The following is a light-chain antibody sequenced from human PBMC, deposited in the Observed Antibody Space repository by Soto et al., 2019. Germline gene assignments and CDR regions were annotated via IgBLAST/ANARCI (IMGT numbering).Light chain of an antibody. CDR2: EFS. J-gene: IGLJ1*01. V-gene: IGLV2-14*01. CDR1: SSDVGGYNY. CDR3: SSYTSSSTPLYV. Sequence: QSALTQPACVTVSPGQSSTISCTGTSSDVGGYNYVSWYQQHPGKAPKLTIYEFSNRPSGVYNRFSGSKSGNTASLSISGIQADYEAQYYCSSYTSSSTPLYVFGTGTKLTVL.